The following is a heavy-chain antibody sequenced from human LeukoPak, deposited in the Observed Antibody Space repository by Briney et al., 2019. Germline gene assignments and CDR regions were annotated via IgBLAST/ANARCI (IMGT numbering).Heavy chain of an antibody. CDR2: ISYDGSNK. CDR1: GFTFSSYA. D-gene: IGHD2-2*01. V-gene: IGHV3-30*04. Sequence: GGSLRLSCAASGFTFSSYAMHWVRQAPVKGLEWVAVISYDGSNKYYADSVKGRFTISRDNSKNTLYLQMNSLRAEDTAVYYCAREYHPYYYYGMDVWGQGTTVTVSS. CDR3: AREYHPYYYYGMDV. J-gene: IGHJ6*02.